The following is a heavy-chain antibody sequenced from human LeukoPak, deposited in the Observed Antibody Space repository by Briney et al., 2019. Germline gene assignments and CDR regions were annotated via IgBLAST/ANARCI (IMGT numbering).Heavy chain of an antibody. CDR1: GFTFNSYA. CDR3: VKDLSGYWTFDY. V-gene: IGHV3-23*01. CDR2: VTGSGSAT. J-gene: IGHJ4*02. D-gene: IGHD1-1*01. Sequence: GGSLRLSCAASGFTFNSYAMSWVRQASGKGLEWVSTVTGSGSATYYADSVKGRFIISRDNSKNTLYLQMNSLRAEDTAVYFCVKDLSGYWTFDYWGQGTLVTVSS.